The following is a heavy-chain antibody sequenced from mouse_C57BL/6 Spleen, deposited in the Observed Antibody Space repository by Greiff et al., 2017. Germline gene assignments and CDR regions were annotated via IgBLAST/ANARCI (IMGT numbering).Heavy chain of an antibody. J-gene: IGHJ2*01. CDR3: ARTDYYYCSSYYFDY. CDR2: IYPGSGST. Sequence: QVQLQQPGAELVKPGASVKMSCKASGYTFTSYWITWVKQRPGQGLEWIGDIYPGSGSTNYNEKFKSKATLTVDTSSSTAYMQLSSLTSEDSAVYYCARTDYYYCSSYYFDYWGQGTTLTVSS. CDR1: GYTFTSYW. V-gene: IGHV1-55*01. D-gene: IGHD1-1*01.